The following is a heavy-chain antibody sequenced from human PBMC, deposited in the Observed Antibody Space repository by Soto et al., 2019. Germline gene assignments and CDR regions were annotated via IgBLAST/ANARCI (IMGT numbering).Heavy chain of an antibody. CDR3: ARRDSSGSNFDY. V-gene: IGHV4-39*01. D-gene: IGHD3-22*01. CDR2: IYYSGST. CDR1: GGSISSSSYY. J-gene: IGHJ4*02. Sequence: SETLSLTCTVSGGSISSSSYYWGWIRQPPGKGLEWIGSIYYSGSTYYNPSLKGRVTISVDTSKNQFSLKLSSVTAADTAVYYCARRDSSGSNFDYWGQGTLVTVSS.